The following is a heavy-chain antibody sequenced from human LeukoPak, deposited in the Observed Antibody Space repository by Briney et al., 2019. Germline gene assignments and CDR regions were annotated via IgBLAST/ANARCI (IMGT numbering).Heavy chain of an antibody. D-gene: IGHD3-22*01. CDR3: VRDLPFYYSSGYDHRRWVDP. V-gene: IGHV1-69*05. CDR1: GGTFSSYA. J-gene: IGHJ5*02. Sequence: ASVKVSCKAFGGTFSSYAISWVRQAPGQGLEWMGRIIPIFGTANYAQKFQSRVTITTGASTNTAYKELSSLRSEDTDVYICVRDLPFYYSSGYDHRRWVDPWGQRTLVTVSS. CDR2: IIPIFGTA.